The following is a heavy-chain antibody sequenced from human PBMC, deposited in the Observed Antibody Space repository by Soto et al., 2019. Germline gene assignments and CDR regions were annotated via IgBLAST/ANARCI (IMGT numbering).Heavy chain of an antibody. CDR1: GFTFSSYG. CDR3: AKSPRPGELWLARTGAFDI. D-gene: IGHD6-19*01. Sequence: QVQLVESGGGVVQPGRSLRLSCAASGFTFSSYGMHWVRQAPGKGLEWVAVISYDGSNKYYADSVKGRFTISRDNSKNTLYLQMNSLRAEDTAVYYCAKSPRPGELWLARTGAFDIWGQGTMVTVSS. V-gene: IGHV3-30*18. CDR2: ISYDGSNK. J-gene: IGHJ3*02.